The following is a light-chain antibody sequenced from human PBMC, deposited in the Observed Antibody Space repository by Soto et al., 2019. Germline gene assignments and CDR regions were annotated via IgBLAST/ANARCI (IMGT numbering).Light chain of an antibody. CDR1: QSISSSY. J-gene: IGKJ1*01. V-gene: IGKV3-20*01. CDR3: QQYYSYPWT. CDR2: GAF. Sequence: EIVLTQSPGTLSLSPEERATLSCRASQSISSSYLAWYQQKPGQAPRLLIYGAFSRATGIPDRFSGSGSGTDFTLTINRVAPEDFAVYYCQQYYSYPWTFGQGTKVEIK.